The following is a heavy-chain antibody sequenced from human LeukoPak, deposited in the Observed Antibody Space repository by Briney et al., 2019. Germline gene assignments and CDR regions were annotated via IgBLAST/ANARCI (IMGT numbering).Heavy chain of an antibody. CDR1: AGSISSYY. CDR3: ARVDDYVWGSYRFHYYYMDV. J-gene: IGHJ6*03. Sequence: SDTLSLTCTLSAGSISSYYWSWIRQPPGEGLEWIGYIYYSGSTNYNPSLKSRVTIPVDTSKNQFTLKLSSVTAADTAVYYCARVDDYVWGSYRFHYYYMDVWGKGTTVTVSS. V-gene: IGHV4-59*07. CDR2: IYYSGST. D-gene: IGHD3-16*02.